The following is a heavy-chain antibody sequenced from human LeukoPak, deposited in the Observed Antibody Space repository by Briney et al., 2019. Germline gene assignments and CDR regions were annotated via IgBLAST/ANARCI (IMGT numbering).Heavy chain of an antibody. CDR1: GITVRDNY. CDR3: ARSEGALRVLDWCVDGLDV. CDR2: IYSGGDT. D-gene: IGHD3-9*01. J-gene: IGHJ6*02. Sequence: GGSLRLPCAGSGITVRDNYMNWVRQAPGKGPEWVSVIYSGGDTYYADSVKGRFFISRDSSENTVFLQMNNLTDADTAAYYCARSEGALRVLDWCVDGLDVWGQGTTVTVSS. V-gene: IGHV3-66*01.